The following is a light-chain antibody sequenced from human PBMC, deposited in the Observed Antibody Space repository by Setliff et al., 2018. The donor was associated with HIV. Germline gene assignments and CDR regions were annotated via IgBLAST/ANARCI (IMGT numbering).Light chain of an antibody. J-gene: IGKJ1*01. V-gene: IGKV1-5*03. CDR3: QQYRTYYPT. CDR1: QTITNW. Sequence: EIQMTQSPSTLSASVGDRVTISCRASQTITNWLAWYQQKPGKAPKLLVYKASSLESGVPSRFSGSGSGTEFTLTISGLQPDDFATYYCQQYRTYYPTFGQGTKVDIK. CDR2: KAS.